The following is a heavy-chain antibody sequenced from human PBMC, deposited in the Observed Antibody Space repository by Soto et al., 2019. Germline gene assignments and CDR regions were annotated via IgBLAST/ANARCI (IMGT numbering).Heavy chain of an antibody. CDR2: IYYSGST. J-gene: IGHJ4*02. V-gene: IGHV4-61*08. CDR1: GGSVSSGGYY. Sequence: PSETLSLTCTVSGGSVSSGGYYWSWIRQPPGKGLEWIGYIYYSGSTNYNPSLKSRVTISVDTSKNQFSLKLSSVTAADTAVYYCARDYDTPFDYWGQGTLVTVSS. D-gene: IGHD3-3*01. CDR3: ARDYDTPFDY.